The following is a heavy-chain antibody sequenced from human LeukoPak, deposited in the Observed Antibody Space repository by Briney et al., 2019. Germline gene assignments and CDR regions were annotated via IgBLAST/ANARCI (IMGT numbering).Heavy chain of an antibody. V-gene: IGHV3-23*01. Sequence: PGGSLRLSCAASGFTFTNYAMSWVRQPPGKGLEWVSAISGSGGTTYYADSVKGRFTISRDNSRDTLYLQMNSLGAEDTALYYCAKSYPLVVMPAESPFDYWGQGTLVTVSS. CDR3: AKSYPLVVMPAESPFDY. CDR1: GFTFTNYA. J-gene: IGHJ4*02. D-gene: IGHD2-2*01. CDR2: ISGSGGTT.